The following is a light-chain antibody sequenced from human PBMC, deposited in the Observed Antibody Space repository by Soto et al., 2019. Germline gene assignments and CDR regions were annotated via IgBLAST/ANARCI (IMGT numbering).Light chain of an antibody. CDR1: QTVSSN. CDR3: QQYNDWPPFT. Sequence: EIVMTQSPATLSVSPGERATLSCRASQTVSSNLAWYQQKPGQAPRLLIYGASTRAPGIPARFSGSGSGTEFTLTISSLQSEDFAVHYCQQYNDWPPFTIGPGTRVEIK. CDR2: GAS. V-gene: IGKV3-15*01. J-gene: IGKJ3*01.